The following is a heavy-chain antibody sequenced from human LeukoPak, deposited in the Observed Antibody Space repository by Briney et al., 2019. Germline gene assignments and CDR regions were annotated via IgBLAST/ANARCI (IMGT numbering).Heavy chain of an antibody. J-gene: IGHJ5*02. D-gene: IGHD4-4*01. V-gene: IGHV4-59*08. Sequence: SETLSLTCTVSGASVSSGYWSWIRQSPGKGLEWIGYIYHSGHTMSNPSLKSRVSLSLDTSNNQFSLKLSSVTAADTAVYYCARHPFQYPFDHWGQGTVVSVSS. CDR3: ARHPFQYPFDH. CDR1: GASVSSGY. CDR2: IYHSGHT.